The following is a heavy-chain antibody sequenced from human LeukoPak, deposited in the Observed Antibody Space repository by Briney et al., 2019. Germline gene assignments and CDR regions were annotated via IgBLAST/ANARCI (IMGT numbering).Heavy chain of an antibody. CDR1: GGTFSSYA. CDR3: ARDYYGSGSSDAFDI. J-gene: IGHJ3*02. CDR2: IIPILGIA. D-gene: IGHD3-10*01. Sequence: ASVKVSCKASGGTFSSYAIIWVRQAPGQGLEWMGRIIPILGIANYAQKFQGRVTITADKSTSTAYMELNSLRAEDTAVYYCARDYYGSGSSDAFDIWGQGTMVTVSS. V-gene: IGHV1-69*04.